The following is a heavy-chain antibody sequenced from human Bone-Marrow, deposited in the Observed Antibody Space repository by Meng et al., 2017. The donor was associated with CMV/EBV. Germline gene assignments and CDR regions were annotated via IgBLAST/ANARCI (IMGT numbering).Heavy chain of an antibody. Sequence: SVKVSCKASGGTFSSYTINWVRQAPGQGLEWKGRIIPILGIANYAQKFQGRVTITADTSTSTAYMELNSLRSEDTAVYYCASHPRQRAPYDYWGQGTLVTVSS. CDR1: GGTFSSYT. J-gene: IGHJ4*02. CDR2: IIPILGIA. D-gene: IGHD6-25*01. V-gene: IGHV1-69*02. CDR3: ASHPRQRAPYDY.